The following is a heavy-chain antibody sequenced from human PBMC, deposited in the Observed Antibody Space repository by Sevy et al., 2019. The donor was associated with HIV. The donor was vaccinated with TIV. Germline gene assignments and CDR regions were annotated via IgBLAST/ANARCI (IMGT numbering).Heavy chain of an antibody. D-gene: IGHD4-17*01. CDR3: ARTVTTHYYYGMDV. CDR2: ISFDGDNK. CDR1: GFIFSSYY. Sequence: GESLKISCAASGFIFSSYYFHWVRQAPGKGLEWVAFISFDGDNKYYADSVKGQFTISRDNSKTTLYLEMNGLTTEDTAVYYCARTVTTHYYYGMDVWGQGTAVTVSS. J-gene: IGHJ6*02. V-gene: IGHV3-30*04.